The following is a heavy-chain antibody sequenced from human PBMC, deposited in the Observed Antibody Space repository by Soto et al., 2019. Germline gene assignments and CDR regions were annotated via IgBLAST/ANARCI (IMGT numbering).Heavy chain of an antibody. D-gene: IGHD3-16*02. J-gene: IGHJ4*02. V-gene: IGHV4-34*01. CDR1: CGSFIGYY. Sequence: SETLSLTCAFYCGSFIGYYWSWIRQPPGKGLEWIGEINHSGSTNYNPSLKSRVTISVDTSKNQFSLKLSSVTAADTAVYYCARGKLSDYVWGSYRYHFDYWGQGTVVTVSS. CDR3: ARGKLSDYVWGSYRYHFDY. CDR2: INHSGST.